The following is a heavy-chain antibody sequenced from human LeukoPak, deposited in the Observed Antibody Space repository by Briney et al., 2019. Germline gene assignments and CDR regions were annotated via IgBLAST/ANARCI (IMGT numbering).Heavy chain of an antibody. J-gene: IGHJ4*02. D-gene: IGHD6-19*01. CDR1: GGSISSYY. V-gene: IGHV4-59*08. CDR3: ARLQWLSTPFFDY. Sequence: PSETLSLTCTVSGGSISSYYRSWIRQPPGKGLEWIGYIYYSGTTNYNPSLKSRVSISVDTSKNQFSLKVSSVTAADTAVYYCARLQWLSTPFFDYWGQGTLVTVSS. CDR2: IYYSGTT.